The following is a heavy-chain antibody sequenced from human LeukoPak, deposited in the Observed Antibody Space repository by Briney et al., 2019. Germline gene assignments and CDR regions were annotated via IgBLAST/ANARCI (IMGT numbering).Heavy chain of an antibody. CDR1: GGSISSSSYY. CDR2: IYYSGST. J-gene: IGHJ5*02. CDR3: ARRGIAAAAKTPGYWFDP. D-gene: IGHD6-13*01. V-gene: IGHV4-39*01. Sequence: SETLSLTCTVSGGSISSSSYYWGWIRQPPGKGLEWIGSIYYSGSTYYNPSLKSRVTISVDTSKNQFSLKLSSVTAADTAVYYCARRGIAAAAKTPGYWFDPWGQGTLVTVSS.